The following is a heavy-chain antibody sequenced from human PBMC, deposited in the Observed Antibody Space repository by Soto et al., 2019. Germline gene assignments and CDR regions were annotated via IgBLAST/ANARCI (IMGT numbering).Heavy chain of an antibody. D-gene: IGHD2-21*02. CDR3: AKGIAYCGGDCYSHYFDY. CDR1: GFTFSSYA. CDR2: ISGSGGST. J-gene: IGHJ4*02. Sequence: GSLRLSCAASGFTFSSYAMSWVRQAPWKGLEWVSAISGSGGSTYYADSVKGRFTISRDNSKNTLYLQMNSLRAEDTAVYYCAKGIAYCGGDCYSHYFDYWGQGTLVTVSS. V-gene: IGHV3-23*01.